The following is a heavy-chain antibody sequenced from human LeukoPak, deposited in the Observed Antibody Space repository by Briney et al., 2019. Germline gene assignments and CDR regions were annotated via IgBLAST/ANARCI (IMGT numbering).Heavy chain of an antibody. CDR1: GFTFSTYS. D-gene: IGHD3-3*01. J-gene: IGHJ4*02. V-gene: IGHV3-48*01. CDR2: ISSSSRTI. Sequence: PGGSLRLSCAASGFTFSTYSMNWVRQAPGKGLEWLSYISSSSRTIYYADSVRGRFTISRDNAKSSLYLQVNSLRAEDTAVYYCARAADFWSGYFTAIGLWDQGTLVTVSS. CDR3: ARAADFWSGYFTAIGL.